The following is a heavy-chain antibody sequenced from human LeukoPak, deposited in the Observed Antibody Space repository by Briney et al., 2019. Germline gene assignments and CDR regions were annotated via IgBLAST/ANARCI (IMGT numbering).Heavy chain of an antibody. CDR3: ASARSGAVAATVLDY. Sequence: PSQTLSLTCSVSGGSISSGGYYWSWIRQHPGKGLEWIGYSYYSGSTDYNPSLKRRVTISVDTSKNQFSLRLSSVTAVDTAVYYCASARSGAVAATVLDYWGQGTLVTVSS. D-gene: IGHD6-19*01. CDR2: SYYSGST. CDR1: GGSISSGGYY. J-gene: IGHJ4*02. V-gene: IGHV4-31*03.